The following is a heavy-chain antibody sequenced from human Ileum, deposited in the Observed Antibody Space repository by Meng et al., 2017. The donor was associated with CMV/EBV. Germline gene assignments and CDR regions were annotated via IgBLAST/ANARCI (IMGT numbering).Heavy chain of an antibody. CDR3: ATEGYSASPFPFDC. J-gene: IGHJ4*02. V-gene: IGHV4-31*02. CDR2: IYYSGNT. Sequence: GGDNSSGEYYCRWNRQNAGKGMEWSGYIYYSGNTYYNPSIKGRMTISVDTSKNQFSLKLTSVTAEDTAVYYCATEGYSASPFPFDCWGQGTLVTVSS. D-gene: IGHD6-13*01. CDR1: GGDNSSGEYY.